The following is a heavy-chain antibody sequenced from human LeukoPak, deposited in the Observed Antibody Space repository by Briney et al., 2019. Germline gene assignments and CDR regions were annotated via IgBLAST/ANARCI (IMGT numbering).Heavy chain of an antibody. V-gene: IGHV3-15*01. CDR1: GFTFSNAW. J-gene: IGHJ4*02. CDR3: ITYYDGSGDY. CDR2: IFSKAHGETT. D-gene: IGHD3-22*01. Sequence: PGGSLRHSCAASGFTFSNAWISRVRQAPGKGLEWVGRIFSKAHGETTDYAAPVKGRFTISRDDSKNTVYLQMNSLKTEDTGMYYCITYYDGSGDYWGRGTLVSVSS.